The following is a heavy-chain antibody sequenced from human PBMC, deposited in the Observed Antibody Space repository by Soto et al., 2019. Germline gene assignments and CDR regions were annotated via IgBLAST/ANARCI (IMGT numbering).Heavy chain of an antibody. CDR3: ANPTYYYDSSGYPADY. D-gene: IGHD3-22*01. CDR2: ISGSGGST. J-gene: IGHJ4*02. CDR1: GFTFSSYA. V-gene: IGHV3-23*01. Sequence: GGSLRLSCAASGFTFSSYAMSWVRQAPGKGLEWVSAISGSGGSTYYADSVKGRFTISRDNSKNTLYLQMNSLRAEDTAVYYCANPTYYYDSSGYPADYWGQGTLVTVSS.